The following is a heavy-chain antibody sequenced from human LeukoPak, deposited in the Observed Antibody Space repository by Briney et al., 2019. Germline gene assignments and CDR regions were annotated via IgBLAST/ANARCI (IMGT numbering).Heavy chain of an antibody. CDR3: ARRAYCGGDCYLDY. CDR2: IYPGDSDT. Sequence: GESLKISCKGSGYIFSSYWIGWVRQMPGKGLEWMGMIYPGDSDTRYSPSFQGQVTISADKSISTAYLQWSSLKASDTAMYYCARRAYCGGDCYLDYWGQGTLVTVSS. CDR1: GYIFSSYW. V-gene: IGHV5-51*01. D-gene: IGHD2-21*02. J-gene: IGHJ4*02.